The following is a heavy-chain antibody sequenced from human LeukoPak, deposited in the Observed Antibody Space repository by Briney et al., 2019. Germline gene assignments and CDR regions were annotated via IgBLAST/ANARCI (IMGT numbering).Heavy chain of an antibody. D-gene: IGHD3-9*01. CDR1: VFTFSRYA. J-gene: IGHJ4*02. CDR2: ISGSGGST. V-gene: IGHV3-23*01. CDR3: AKDLQLRYFDWSHDY. Sequence: PGGSLRLSCAASVFTFSRYAMSWVRQAPGKGLEWVSVISGSGGSTYFADSVKGRFTISRDNSKNTLYLQMNSLRAEDTAEYYCAKDLQLRYFDWSHDYWGQGTLVTVSS.